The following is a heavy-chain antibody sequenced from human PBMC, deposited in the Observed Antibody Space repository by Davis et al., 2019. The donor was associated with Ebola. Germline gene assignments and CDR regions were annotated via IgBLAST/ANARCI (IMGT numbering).Heavy chain of an antibody. CDR3: AKVATVIPTYYYYGMDV. D-gene: IGHD3-22*01. Sequence: GESLKISCAASGFTFSSYWMHWVRQAPGKGLEWVAVISYDGSNKYYADSVKGRFTISRDNSKNTLYLQMNSLRAEDTAVYYCAKVATVIPTYYYYGMDVWGQGTTVTVSS. CDR1: GFTFSSYW. J-gene: IGHJ6*02. CDR2: ISYDGSNK. V-gene: IGHV3-30*18.